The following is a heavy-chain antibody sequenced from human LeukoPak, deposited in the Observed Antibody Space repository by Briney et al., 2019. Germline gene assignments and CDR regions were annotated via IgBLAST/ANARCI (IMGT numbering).Heavy chain of an antibody. CDR3: ATGRTTYDYVWGSYRPPDY. D-gene: IGHD3-16*02. Sequence: SETLSLTCAVYGGSFSGYYWNWIRQPPGKGLEWIGEINHRGSTNYNPSLKSRVSISVDTSKNQFSLKLSSVTAADTAVYYCATGRTTYDYVWGSYRPPDYWGQGTLITVSS. CDR2: INHRGST. V-gene: IGHV4-34*01. CDR1: GGSFSGYY. J-gene: IGHJ4*02.